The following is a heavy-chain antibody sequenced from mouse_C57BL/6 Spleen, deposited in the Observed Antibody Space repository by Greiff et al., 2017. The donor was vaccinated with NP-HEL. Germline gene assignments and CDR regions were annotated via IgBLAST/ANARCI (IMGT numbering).Heavy chain of an antibody. V-gene: IGHV1-26*01. CDR3: ARFLPYYYGSSYWYFDV. J-gene: IGHJ1*03. CDR1: GYTFTDYY. Sequence: VQLQQSGPELVKPGASVKISCKASGYTFTDYYMNWVKQSHGKSLEWIGDINPNNGGTSYNQKFKGKATLTVDKSSSTAYMELRSLTSEDSAVYYCARFLPYYYGSSYWYFDVWGTGTTVTVSS. CDR2: INPNNGGT. D-gene: IGHD1-1*01.